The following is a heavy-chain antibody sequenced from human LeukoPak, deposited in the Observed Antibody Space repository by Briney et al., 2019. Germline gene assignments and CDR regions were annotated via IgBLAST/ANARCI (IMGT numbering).Heavy chain of an antibody. CDR3: VRDSNLSFDY. J-gene: IGHJ4*02. V-gene: IGHV3-74*01. Sequence: GGSLRLSCAASGLTLSSYWMHWVRQAPGKGLVWVSHINTDGTATNYADSVKGRFTISRDNAKNTLYLQMNSLRAEDTAVYYCVRDSNLSFDYWGQGALVTVSS. CDR1: GLTLSSYW. CDR2: INTDGTAT. D-gene: IGHD1-14*01.